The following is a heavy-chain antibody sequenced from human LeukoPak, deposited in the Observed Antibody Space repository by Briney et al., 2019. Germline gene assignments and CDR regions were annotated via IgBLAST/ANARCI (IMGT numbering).Heavy chain of an antibody. D-gene: IGHD3-10*01. Sequence: SETLSLTCTVSGGSISSYYWSWIRQPPGKGLEWIGEINHSGSTNYNPSLKSRVTISVDTSKNQFSLKLSSVTAADTAVYYCARGRSGGYYYGSGIFDYWGQGTLVTVSS. V-gene: IGHV4-34*01. CDR2: INHSGST. J-gene: IGHJ4*02. CDR3: ARGRSGGYYYGSGIFDY. CDR1: GGSISSYY.